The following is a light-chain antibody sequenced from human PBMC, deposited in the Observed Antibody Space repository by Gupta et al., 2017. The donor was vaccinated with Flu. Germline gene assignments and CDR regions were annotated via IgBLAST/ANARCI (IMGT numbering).Light chain of an antibody. Sequence: EIVLTQSPGTLSLSPGERATLSCRASQSVSTSYLAWYQQKAGQAPRLLIYGASSRATGIPDRFSGGGSGKDFSLTSSRREHEDSAVYYWQEACSSSTFGRGTKVDIK. V-gene: IGKV3-20*01. J-gene: IGKJ4*01. CDR2: GAS. CDR1: QSVSTSY. CDR3: QEACSSST.